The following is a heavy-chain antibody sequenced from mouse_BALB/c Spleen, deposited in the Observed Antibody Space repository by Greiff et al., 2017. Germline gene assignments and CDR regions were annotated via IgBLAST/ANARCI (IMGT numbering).Heavy chain of an antibody. V-gene: IGHV1S81*02. Sequence: QVQLQQPGADLVKPGASVKLSCKASGYTFTSYYMYWVKQRPGQGLEWIGGINPSNGGTNFNEKFKGKATLTVDTSSSTAYVDLSSLTSEDSAVYYCAREAMDYWGQGTSVTVSS. CDR3: AREAMDY. CDR2: INPSNGGT. CDR1: GYTFTSYY. J-gene: IGHJ4*01.